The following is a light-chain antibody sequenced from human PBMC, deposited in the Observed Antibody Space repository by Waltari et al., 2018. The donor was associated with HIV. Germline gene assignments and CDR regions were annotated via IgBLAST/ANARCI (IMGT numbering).Light chain of an antibody. J-gene: IGKJ4*01. CDR1: QDIRHY. CDR3: QQFADLPLT. CDR2: DAS. Sequence: DIPLTQSPSSLSASVGDQATITCQAIQDIRHYLNWYQKKPGKAPNLLIYDASKLHTGVLSRFSGSGSGTQLTFTSTSLQPEDSGTYYCQQFADLPLTFGGGTQVEI. V-gene: IGKV1-33*01.